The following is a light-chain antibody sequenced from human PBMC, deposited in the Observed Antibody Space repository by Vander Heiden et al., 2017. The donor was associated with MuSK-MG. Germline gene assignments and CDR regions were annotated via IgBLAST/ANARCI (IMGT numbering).Light chain of an antibody. Sequence: YRECVAVSLGERATINCKSSQNVLYNSDNKNYFAWYQQKPGQPPKLLIYWGTTRDSGAPRQFSADGCSTDFTHTINSMRARDVAVDDRRWDSATGLTFGEGTKVEIK. J-gene: IGKJ4*02. V-gene: IGKV4-1*01. CDR2: WGT. CDR1: QNVLYNSDNKNY. CDR3: RWDSATGLT.